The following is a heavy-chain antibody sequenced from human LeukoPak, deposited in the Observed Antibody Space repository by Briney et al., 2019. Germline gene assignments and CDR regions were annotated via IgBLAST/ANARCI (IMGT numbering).Heavy chain of an antibody. D-gene: IGHD6-19*01. Sequence: HAGGSLRLSCAASGFTFSSYAMSWVRQAPGKGLEWVSAISGSGGSTYYADSVKGRFTISRDNSKNTLYLQMNSLRAEGTAVYYCAKSGTGGWYGSVLDYWGQGTLVTVSS. V-gene: IGHV3-23*01. CDR1: GFTFSSYA. CDR3: AKSGTGGWYGSVLDY. CDR2: ISGSGGST. J-gene: IGHJ4*02.